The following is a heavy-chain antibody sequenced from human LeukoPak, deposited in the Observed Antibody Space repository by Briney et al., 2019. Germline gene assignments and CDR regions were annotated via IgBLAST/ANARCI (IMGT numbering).Heavy chain of an antibody. J-gene: IGHJ6*04. D-gene: IGHD3-10*01. CDR1: GGSFSGYY. Sequence: SETLSLTCAVYGGSFSGYYWSWIRQPPGKGLEWIGEINHSGSTNYNPSHKSRVTISVDTSKNQFSLKLSSVTAADTAVYYCARIELVRGSYGMDVWGKGTTVTVSS. CDR2: INHSGST. CDR3: ARIELVRGSYGMDV. V-gene: IGHV4-34*01.